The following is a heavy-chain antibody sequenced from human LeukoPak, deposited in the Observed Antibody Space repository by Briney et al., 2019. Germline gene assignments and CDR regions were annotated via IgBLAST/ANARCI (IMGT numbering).Heavy chain of an antibody. V-gene: IGHV1-2*02. Sequence: ASVKVSCMPSGYTFTGYYLHWVRQAPGQGPEWMGWINPNSGGTNYAQKIQGRVTMTRDTSINTAYMELSRLRSDDTAVYYCARGERDGDLDSWGQGTLVTVSS. D-gene: IGHD4-17*01. CDR3: ARGERDGDLDS. J-gene: IGHJ4*02. CDR2: INPNSGGT. CDR1: GYTFTGYY.